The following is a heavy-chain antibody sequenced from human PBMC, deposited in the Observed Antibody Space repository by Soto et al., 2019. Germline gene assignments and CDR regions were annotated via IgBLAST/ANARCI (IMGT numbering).Heavy chain of an antibody. CDR3: TRAPRIAAAGGKYYYYYYGMDV. CDR2: IRSKAYGGTT. CDR1: GFTFGDYA. Sequence: HPGGSLRLSCTASGFTFGDYAMSWVRQAPGKGLEWVGFIRSKAYGGTTEYAASVKGRFTISRDYSKSIAYLQMNSLKTEDTAVYYCTRAPRIAAAGGKYYYYYYGMDVWGHGTTVTVSS. J-gene: IGHJ6*02. V-gene: IGHV3-49*04. D-gene: IGHD6-13*01.